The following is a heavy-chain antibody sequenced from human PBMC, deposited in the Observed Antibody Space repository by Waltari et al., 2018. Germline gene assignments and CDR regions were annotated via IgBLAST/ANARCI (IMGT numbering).Heavy chain of an antibody. CDR1: GGIFTHYA. Sequence: QVQLVQSGAEVKRHGSSVKVSCRASGGIFTHYAISWVRQAPGQGREGMGGIIPIFGTANSAQKFQGRLTITSDESTSTAYMELSSLRPEDTAVYFCARDLGAMKVTSALEIWGQGTRVTVSS. CDR2: IIPIFGTA. D-gene: IGHD3-10*01. V-gene: IGHV1-69*05. CDR3: ARDLGAMKVTSALEI. J-gene: IGHJ3*02.